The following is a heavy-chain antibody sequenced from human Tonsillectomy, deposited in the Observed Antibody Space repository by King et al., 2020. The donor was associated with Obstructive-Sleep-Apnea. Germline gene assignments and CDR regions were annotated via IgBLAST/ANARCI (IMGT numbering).Heavy chain of an antibody. D-gene: IGHD1-26*01. Sequence: VQLVESGGGLVKPGGSLRLSCAASGFTFSSYSMNWVRQAPGKGLEWVSSISSSSSYIYYSDSVRGRFTISRDNAKNSLYLQMNSLRAEDTAVYYCARDRWELRGMDVWGQGTTVTVSS. CDR1: GFTFSSYS. V-gene: IGHV3-21*01. J-gene: IGHJ6*02. CDR2: ISSSSSYI. CDR3: ARDRWELRGMDV.